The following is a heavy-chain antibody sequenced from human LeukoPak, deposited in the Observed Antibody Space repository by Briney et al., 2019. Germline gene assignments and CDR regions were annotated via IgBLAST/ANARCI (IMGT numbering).Heavy chain of an antibody. D-gene: IGHD3-10*01. Sequence: SKTLSLTCSVSGYSISSGYYWGWIRQPPGKGLEWIGSVFHSGITYYKPSLKSRVTILVDTSKNQFSLKLNSVTAADTAVYYCARVEEGYGSGRRENYYYYYMDVWGKGTTVTISS. CDR1: GYSISSGYY. CDR3: ARVEEGYGSGRRENYYYYYMDV. CDR2: VFHSGIT. V-gene: IGHV4-38-2*02. J-gene: IGHJ6*03.